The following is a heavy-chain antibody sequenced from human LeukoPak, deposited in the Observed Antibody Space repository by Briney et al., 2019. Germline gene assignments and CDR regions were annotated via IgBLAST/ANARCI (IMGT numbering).Heavy chain of an antibody. CDR3: ARVQYLRTDWFDP. D-gene: IGHD2-2*01. CDR1: GGSINSYY. Sequence: SETLSLTCTVSGGSINSYYWSWLRQPAGKGLEWMGRIYSSGSTTYNPSRRSRVTMSVDTSKNQFSLRLSSVTAADTAVYYCARVQYLRTDWFDPWGQGTLVTVSS. V-gene: IGHV4-4*07. CDR2: IYSSGST. J-gene: IGHJ5*02.